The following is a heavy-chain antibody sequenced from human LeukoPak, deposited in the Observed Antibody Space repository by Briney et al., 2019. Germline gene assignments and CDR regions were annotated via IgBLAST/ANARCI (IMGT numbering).Heavy chain of an antibody. CDR3: AKVYYDSWSGYPYYFDY. Sequence: GGSLRLSCAASGFTFSSYALSWVRQAPGKGLEWVSSISGSAHSTYYADSVKGRFTIPRDNSNNTLYLQMNSLRAEDTAVYYCAKVYYDSWSGYPYYFDYWGQGTLVTVSS. J-gene: IGHJ4*02. CDR2: ISGSAHST. CDR1: GFTFSSYA. D-gene: IGHD3-3*01. V-gene: IGHV3-23*01.